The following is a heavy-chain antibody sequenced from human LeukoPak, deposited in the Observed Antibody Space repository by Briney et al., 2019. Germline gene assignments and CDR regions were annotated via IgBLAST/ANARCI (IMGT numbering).Heavy chain of an antibody. CDR1: GFTFSSYA. J-gene: IGHJ4*02. Sequence: PGGSLRLSCAASGFTFSSYAMSWVRQAPGKGLEWVSAISGSGGSTYYADSVKGRFTISRDNSKNTLYLQMNSLRAEDTGVYYCAKGEAYYDFWSGYQSINYFDYWGQGTLVTVSS. V-gene: IGHV3-23*01. D-gene: IGHD3-3*01. CDR3: AKGEAYYDFWSGYQSINYFDY. CDR2: ISGSGGST.